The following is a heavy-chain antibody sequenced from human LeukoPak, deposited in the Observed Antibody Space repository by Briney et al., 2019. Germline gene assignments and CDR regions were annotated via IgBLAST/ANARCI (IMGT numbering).Heavy chain of an antibody. J-gene: IGHJ4*02. CDR1: GFTFSSYN. CDR3: AREGGGDGYNWGIAY. Sequence: GGSLRLSCAASGFTFSSYNMNWVRQAPGKGLEWVSYISSSGDAIYYADSVKGRFTISRDNAKNSLSLQMNSLRADDTAVYYCAREGGGDGYNWGIAYWGQGTLVTVSS. D-gene: IGHD5-24*01. V-gene: IGHV3-48*04. CDR2: ISSSGDAI.